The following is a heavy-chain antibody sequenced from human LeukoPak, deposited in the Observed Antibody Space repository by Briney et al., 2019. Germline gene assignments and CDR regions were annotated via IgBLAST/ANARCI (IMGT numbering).Heavy chain of an antibody. CDR1: GYTFTSYD. D-gene: IGHD5-12*01. V-gene: IGHV1-8*01. J-gene: IGHJ5*02. Sequence: GASVKVSCKASGYTFTSYDINWVRQATGQGLEWMGWMNPNSGNTGYAQKFQGRVTMTRNTSTSTAYMELRSLRSDDTAVYYCARGYNSGYYVGWFDPWGQGTLVTVSS. CDR3: ARGYNSGYYVGWFDP. CDR2: MNPNSGNT.